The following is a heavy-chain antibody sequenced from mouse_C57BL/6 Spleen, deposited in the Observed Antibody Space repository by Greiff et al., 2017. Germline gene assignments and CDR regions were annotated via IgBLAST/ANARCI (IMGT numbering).Heavy chain of an antibody. V-gene: IGHV5-6*01. CDR3: ARYDYDGDWYFDV. D-gene: IGHD2-4*01. J-gene: IGHJ1*03. Sequence: EVKLVESGGDLVKPGGSLKLSCAASGFTFSSYGMSWVRQTPDKRLEWVATISSGGSYTYYPDSVKGRFTISRDNAKNTLYLQMSSLKSEDTAMYYCARYDYDGDWYFDVWGTGTTVTVSS. CDR1: GFTFSSYG. CDR2: ISSGGSYT.